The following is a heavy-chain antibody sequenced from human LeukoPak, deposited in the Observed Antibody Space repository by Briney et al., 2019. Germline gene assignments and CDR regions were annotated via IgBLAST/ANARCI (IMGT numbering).Heavy chain of an antibody. CDR2: IYYSGST. V-gene: IGHV4-59*01. Sequence: SETLSLTCTVSGGSISSYYWSWVRQPPGKGLEWVGYIYYSGSTNYNPSLKSRVTISVDTSKNQFSLKLSSVTAADTAVYYCARSLSYYDILTGYSPVTDWGQGTLVTVSS. J-gene: IGHJ4*02. CDR1: GGSISSYY. CDR3: ARSLSYYDILTGYSPVTD. D-gene: IGHD3-9*01.